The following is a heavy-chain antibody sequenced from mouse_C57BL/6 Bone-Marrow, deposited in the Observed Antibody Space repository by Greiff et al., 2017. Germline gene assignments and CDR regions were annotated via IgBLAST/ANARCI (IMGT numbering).Heavy chain of an antibody. V-gene: IGHV1-85*01. CDR3: ARGASFAY. J-gene: IGHJ3*01. CDR1: GYTFTSYD. D-gene: IGHD3-1*01. Sequence: QVQLKESGPELVKPGASVKLSCKASGYTFTSYDINWVKQRPGQGLEWIGWIYPRDGSTKYNEKFKGKATLTVDTSSRTAYMELHSLTSEDSAVYFCARGASFAYWGQGTLVTVSA. CDR2: IYPRDGST.